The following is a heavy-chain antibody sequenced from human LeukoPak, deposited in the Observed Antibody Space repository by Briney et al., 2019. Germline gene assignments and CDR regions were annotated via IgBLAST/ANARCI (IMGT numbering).Heavy chain of an antibody. CDR2: IWYDGSNK. V-gene: IGHV3-33*06. Sequence: GGSLRLSCAASGFTFSSYGMHWVRQAPGKGLEWVAVIWYDGSNKYYADSVKGRFTISRANSKNTLYLQMNSLGAEDTAVYYCAKDKDDGSGWEGAFDIWGQGTMVTVSS. CDR3: AKDKDDGSGWEGAFDI. J-gene: IGHJ3*02. D-gene: IGHD3-10*01. CDR1: GFTFSSYG.